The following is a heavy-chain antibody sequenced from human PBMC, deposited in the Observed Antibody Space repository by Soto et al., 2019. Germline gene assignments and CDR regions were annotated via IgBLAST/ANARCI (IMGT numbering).Heavy chain of an antibody. CDR3: LGGGEYYYDSSGYSTFDY. CDR1: GYTFTSYY. Sequence: ASVKVSCKASGYTFTSYYMHWVRQAPGQGLEWMGIINPSGGSTSYAQKFQDRVTMTRDTSTSTVYMELSSLRSEDTAVDYCLGGGEYYYDSSGYSTFDYWGQGTLVTV. V-gene: IGHV1-46*01. D-gene: IGHD3-22*01. CDR2: INPSGGST. J-gene: IGHJ4*02.